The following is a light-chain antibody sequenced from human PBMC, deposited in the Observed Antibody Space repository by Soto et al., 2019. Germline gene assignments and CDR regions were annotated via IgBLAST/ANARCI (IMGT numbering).Light chain of an antibody. CDR1: QSISSW. V-gene: IGKV1-5*01. J-gene: IGKJ1*01. CDR2: DAS. Sequence: DIQMTQSPSTLSASVGDRVTITCRASQSISSWLAWYQQKPGKAPKLLIYDASSLESGVPARFSGSGSGTEFTLTISSLQPDDFATYYCQKYNNAPRTVGQGTKVDIK. CDR3: QKYNNAPRT.